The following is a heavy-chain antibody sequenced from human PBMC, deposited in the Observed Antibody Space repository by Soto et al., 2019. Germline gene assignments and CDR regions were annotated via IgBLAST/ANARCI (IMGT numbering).Heavy chain of an antibody. CDR1: GFTFSRVS. Sequence: GGSLRLSCEASGFTFSRVSMKWVRQVPGKGLEWVASISSGSSDTWYADSVKGRFIISRDNAQNSLFLQMNTLRPEDTAIYYCARVAYWGPGTQVTVSS. J-gene: IGHJ4*02. CDR2: ISSGSSDT. V-gene: IGHV3-21*01. CDR3: ARVAY.